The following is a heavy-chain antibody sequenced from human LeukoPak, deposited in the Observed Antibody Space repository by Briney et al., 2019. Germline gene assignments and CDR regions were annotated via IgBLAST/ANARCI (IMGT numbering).Heavy chain of an antibody. CDR3: ARFITMVRGVPDAFDI. Sequence: GESLKISCKGSGYSFTSYWIGWVRQMPGKGLEWMGIIYPGDSDTRYSPSFQGQVTISADQSISTAYLQWSSLKASDTAMYYCARFITMVRGVPDAFDIWGQGTMVTVSS. V-gene: IGHV5-51*01. D-gene: IGHD3-10*01. CDR2: IYPGDSDT. CDR1: GYSFTSYW. J-gene: IGHJ3*02.